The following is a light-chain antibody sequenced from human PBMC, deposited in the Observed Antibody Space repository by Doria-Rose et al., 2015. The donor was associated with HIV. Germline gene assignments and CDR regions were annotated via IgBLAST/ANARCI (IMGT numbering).Light chain of an antibody. CDR1: QSLLYTSKNY. Sequence: TQSPESLGMSLGEGATLNCKSNQSLLYTSKNYLAWYQQKPGQPPKLLIYWASTRQSGAPARFSGSGSGTDFTLTISSLEAEDVAVYYCQQYYDTPSFGPGTTVDIK. V-gene: IGKV4-1*01. CDR2: WAS. J-gene: IGKJ3*01. CDR3: QQYYDTPS.